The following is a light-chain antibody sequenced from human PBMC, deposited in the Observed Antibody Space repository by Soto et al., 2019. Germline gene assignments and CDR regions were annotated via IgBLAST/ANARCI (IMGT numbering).Light chain of an antibody. CDR2: TNN. CDR3: ATWDDSLNGPV. J-gene: IGLJ1*01. V-gene: IGLV1-44*01. Sequence: QSVLIQPPSASGTPGQRVTISCSGSSSNIGLNTVNCYQQLPGTAPRLLIFTNNQRPSGVPDRFSGSKSGTSASLAISGLQSDDEADYYCATWDDSLNGPVFGTGTKVTVL. CDR1: SSNIGLNT.